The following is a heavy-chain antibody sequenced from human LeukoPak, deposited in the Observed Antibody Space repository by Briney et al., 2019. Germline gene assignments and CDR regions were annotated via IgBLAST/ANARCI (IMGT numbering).Heavy chain of an antibody. D-gene: IGHD6-13*01. J-gene: IGHJ4*02. V-gene: IGHV4-38-2*02. Sequence: SETLSLTCTVSGYSISSGYYWGWIRQPPGKGLEWIGSIYHSGSTYYNPSLKSRVTISVDTSKNQFSLKLSSVTAADTAVYYCARRQDSSSWYYFDYWGQGTLVTVSS. CDR3: ARRQDSSSWYYFDY. CDR1: GYSISSGYY. CDR2: IYHSGST.